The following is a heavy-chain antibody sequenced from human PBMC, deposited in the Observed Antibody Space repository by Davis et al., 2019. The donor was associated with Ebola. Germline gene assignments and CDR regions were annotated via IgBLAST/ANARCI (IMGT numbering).Heavy chain of an antibody. CDR3: AKDRRGYNSAADY. CDR1: GFTFSSYA. J-gene: IGHJ4*02. D-gene: IGHD5-24*01. V-gene: IGHV3-23*01. CDR2: IDGGDGST. Sequence: PGGSLRLSCAASGFTFSSYAMSWVRQAPGKGLEWVSAIDGGDGSTYYADSVKGRFTISRDNSKNTLYLQMNSLRADDTAVYYCAKDRRGYNSAADYWGQGTLVTVSS.